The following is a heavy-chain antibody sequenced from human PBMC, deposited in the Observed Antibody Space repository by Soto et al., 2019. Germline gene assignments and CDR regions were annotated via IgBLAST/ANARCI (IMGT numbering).Heavy chain of an antibody. D-gene: IGHD3-16*01. CDR3: ARHLGGNHYYYGMDV. J-gene: IGHJ6*02. CDR1: GYTFTSYG. V-gene: IGHV1-69*13. Sequence: ASVKVSCKASGYTFTSYGISWVRQAPGQGLEWMGGISAIIGTADYAQKFQGRVTITADDFTSTAYMELSSLRSEDTAVYYCARHLGGNHYYYGMDVWGQGTTVTV. CDR2: ISAIIGTA.